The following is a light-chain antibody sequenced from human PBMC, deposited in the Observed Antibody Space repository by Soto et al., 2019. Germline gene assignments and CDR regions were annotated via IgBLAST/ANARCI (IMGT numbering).Light chain of an antibody. CDR2: DAS. J-gene: IGKJ1*01. Sequence: DIQMTQSPSTLSASVGDRVSITRRASQSISNWLAWYQQKPGKVPKLLIYDASSLESGVPSRFSGSGSGTEFTLTISGLQPDDFATYYCQRYNSYSRTFGQGTKVDIK. CDR1: QSISNW. CDR3: QRYNSYSRT. V-gene: IGKV1-5*01.